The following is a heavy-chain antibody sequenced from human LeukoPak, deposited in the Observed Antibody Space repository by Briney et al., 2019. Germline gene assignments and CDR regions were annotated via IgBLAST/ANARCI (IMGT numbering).Heavy chain of an antibody. V-gene: IGHV3-30*02. Sequence: PGRSLRLSCAASGFTFSSYAMHWVRQAPGKGLEWVAFIRYDGSNEYYADSVKGRFTISRDNSKNTLYLQMNSLRAEDTAVYYCAKDETPRVGVVDYWGQGTLVTVSS. D-gene: IGHD1-26*01. CDR2: IRYDGSNE. CDR1: GFTFSSYA. CDR3: AKDETPRVGVVDY. J-gene: IGHJ4*02.